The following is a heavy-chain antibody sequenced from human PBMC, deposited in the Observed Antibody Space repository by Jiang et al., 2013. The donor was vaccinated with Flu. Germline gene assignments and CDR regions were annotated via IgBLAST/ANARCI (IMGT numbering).Heavy chain of an antibody. CDR3: VRGFSSDTSGYYYYY. J-gene: IGHJ4*02. D-gene: IGHD3-22*01. V-gene: IGHV1-46*01. Sequence: GAEVKKPGASVKVSCKASGYTFTSYYIHWVRRAPGQGIEWMGIINPNGGDTDYAQKFQGRVTMTRDTSTSTVYVELSSLRSEDTAVYYCVRGFSSDTSGYYYYYWGQGTLVTVSS. CDR2: INPNGGDT. CDR1: GYTFTSYY.